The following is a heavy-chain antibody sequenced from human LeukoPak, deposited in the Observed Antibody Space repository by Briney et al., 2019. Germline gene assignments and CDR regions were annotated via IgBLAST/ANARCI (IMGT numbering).Heavy chain of an antibody. CDR2: INPRGGDT. J-gene: IGHJ4*02. Sequence: GASVNVSCKASGYTFSTYSVHWVRQAPGQGLERMGIINPRGGDTNYAQKFQGRVTMTRDTSTSTVYMELGSLRSEDTAVYYCARVRSGDYFSSGSYFGYWGQGTLVTVSS. CDR3: ARVRSGDYFSSGSYFGY. V-gene: IGHV1-46*01. CDR1: GYTFSTYS. D-gene: IGHD3-10*01.